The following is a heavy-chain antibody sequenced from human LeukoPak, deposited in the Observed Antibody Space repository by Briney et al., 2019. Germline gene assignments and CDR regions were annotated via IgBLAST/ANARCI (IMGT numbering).Heavy chain of an antibody. CDR2: IYHSGGT. CDR1: GYSISSGYY. Sequence: SETLSLTCTVSGYSISSGYYWGWIRQPPGKGLEWIGSIYHSGGTYYNPSLKSRVTISVDTSKNQFSLKLSSVTAADTAVYYCARDKPHKLLWFGDQAYWFDPWGQGTLVTVSS. D-gene: IGHD3-10*01. J-gene: IGHJ5*02. CDR3: ARDKPHKLLWFGDQAYWFDP. V-gene: IGHV4-38-2*02.